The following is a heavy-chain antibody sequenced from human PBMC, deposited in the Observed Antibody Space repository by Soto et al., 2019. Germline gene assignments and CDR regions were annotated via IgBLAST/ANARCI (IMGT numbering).Heavy chain of an antibody. CDR3: ARDYISGLANYYYYGMDV. CDR1: GGSISSYY. J-gene: IGHJ6*02. Sequence: PSETLSLTCTVSGGSISSYYWSWIRQPPGKGLEWIGYIYYSGSTNYNPSLKSRVTISVDTSKNQFSLKLSSVTAADTAVYYCARDYISGLANYYYYGMDVWGQGTTVTVSS. CDR2: IYYSGST. D-gene: IGHD3-3*02. V-gene: IGHV4-59*01.